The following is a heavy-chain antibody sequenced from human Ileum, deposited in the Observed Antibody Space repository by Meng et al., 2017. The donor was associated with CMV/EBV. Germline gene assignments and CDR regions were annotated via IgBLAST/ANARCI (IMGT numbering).Heavy chain of an antibody. J-gene: IGHJ4*02. V-gene: IGHV1-46*01. CDR1: GYTFTSYY. CDR3: AREMASTYFFDY. Sequence: KSSGYTFTSYYIPWVRQAPGQGLEWMGIINPSGGSTTYAQRFQGRVTMTRDTSTSTVYMDLSSLTSEDTALYYCAREMASTYFFDYWGQGTLVTVSS. D-gene: IGHD5-24*01. CDR2: INPSGGST.